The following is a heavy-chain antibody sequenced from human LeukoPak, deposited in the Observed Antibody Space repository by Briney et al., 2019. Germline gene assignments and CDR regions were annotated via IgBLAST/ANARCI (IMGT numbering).Heavy chain of an antibody. V-gene: IGHV1-69*13. CDR1: GGTFSSYA. J-gene: IGHJ5*02. Sequence: ASVKVSCKASGGTFSSYAISWVRQAPGQGLEWMGGIIPIFGTANYAQKFQGRVTITADESTSTAYMQLTSLRSEDTAVYYCAVIAVADSAWDWSDPWGQGTLVTVSS. CDR2: IIPIFGTA. CDR3: AVIAVADSAWDWSDP. D-gene: IGHD6-19*01.